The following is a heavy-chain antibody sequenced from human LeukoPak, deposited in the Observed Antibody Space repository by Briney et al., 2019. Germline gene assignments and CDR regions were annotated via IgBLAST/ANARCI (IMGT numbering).Heavy chain of an antibody. Sequence: SGGSLRLSCAASGFTFSSYAMSWVRQAPGKGLEWVSAISGSGGSTYYADSVKGRFTISRDNSKNTLYLQMNSLRAEDTAVYYCAKDYGIVGAIDYWGQGTLVTVSS. V-gene: IGHV3-23*01. D-gene: IGHD1-26*01. CDR2: ISGSGGST. CDR3: AKDYGIVGAIDY. CDR1: GFTFSSYA. J-gene: IGHJ4*02.